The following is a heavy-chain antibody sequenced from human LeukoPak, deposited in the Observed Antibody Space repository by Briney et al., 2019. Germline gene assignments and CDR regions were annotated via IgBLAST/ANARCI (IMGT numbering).Heavy chain of an antibody. CDR2: IKSKTDGGTT. CDR1: GFTFSNAW. J-gene: IGHJ3*02. D-gene: IGHD3-10*01. CDR3: TSYQSSYYATDAFDI. Sequence: PGGSLRLSCAVSGFTFSNAWMSWARQAPGKGLEWVGRIKSKTDGGTTDYAAPVKGRFTISRDDSKNTLYLQMNSLKTEDTAVYYCTSYQSSYYATDAFDIWGQGTMVTVSS. V-gene: IGHV3-15*01.